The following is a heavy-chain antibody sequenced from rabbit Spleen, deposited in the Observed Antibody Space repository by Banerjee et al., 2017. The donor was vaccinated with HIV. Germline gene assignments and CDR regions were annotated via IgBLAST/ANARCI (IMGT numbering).Heavy chain of an antibody. J-gene: IGHJ3*01. V-gene: IGHV1S69*01. CDR1: GIDLSSYY. Sequence: QSLEESGGRLVTPGTPLTLTCTVSGIDLSSYYMSWVRQAPGKGLEWIGFIGAGSGGTVYANWAKGRFAISKTSTTMDLRITSPTTEDTATYFCARSLGGDIASYNIWGQGTLVTVS. CDR3: ARSLGGDIASYNI. D-gene: IGHD2-1*01. CDR2: IGAGSGGT.